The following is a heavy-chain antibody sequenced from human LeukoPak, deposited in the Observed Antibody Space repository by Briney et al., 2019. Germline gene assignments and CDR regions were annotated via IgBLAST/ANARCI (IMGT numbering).Heavy chain of an antibody. J-gene: IGHJ4*02. V-gene: IGHV3-30*18. D-gene: IGHD5-18*01. CDR1: GFTFSSYG. Sequence: GGSLRLSCAASGFTFSSYGMHWVRQAPGKGLEWVAVISYDGSNKYYADSVKGRFTISRDNSKNTLYLQMNSLRAEDTAVYYCAKDLRRGYSYGSTWGPSSYWGQGTLVTVSS. CDR2: ISYDGSNK. CDR3: AKDLRRGYSYGSTWGPSSY.